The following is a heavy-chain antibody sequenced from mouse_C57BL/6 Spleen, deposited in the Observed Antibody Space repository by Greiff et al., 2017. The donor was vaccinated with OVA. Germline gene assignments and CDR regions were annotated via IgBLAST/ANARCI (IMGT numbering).Heavy chain of an antibody. CDR3: ASPLSGYYVEWYFDV. Sequence: EVQLQQSGPELVKPGASVKISCKASGYTFTDYYMNWVKQSHGKSLEWIGDINPNNGGTSYNQKFKGKATLTVDKSSSTAYMELRSLTSEDSAVYYCASPLSGYYVEWYFDVWGTGTTVTVSS. J-gene: IGHJ1*03. D-gene: IGHD2-3*01. CDR1: GYTFTDYY. V-gene: IGHV1-26*01. CDR2: INPNNGGT.